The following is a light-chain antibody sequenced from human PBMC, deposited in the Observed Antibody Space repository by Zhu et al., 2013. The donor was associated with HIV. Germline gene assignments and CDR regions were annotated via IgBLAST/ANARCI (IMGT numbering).Light chain of an antibody. CDR1: QSVSTW. CDR3: QQFNSYPPLT. V-gene: IGKV1-5*03. J-gene: IGKJ4*01. CDR2: KAS. Sequence: DTQMTQSPSTLSASVGDRVTMTCRASQSVSTWVAWYQHKPGKAPKLLIYKASSLQSGVPSRFSGSGSGTEFTLTISSLQPEDFATYYCQQFNSYPPLTFGGGTKVEIK.